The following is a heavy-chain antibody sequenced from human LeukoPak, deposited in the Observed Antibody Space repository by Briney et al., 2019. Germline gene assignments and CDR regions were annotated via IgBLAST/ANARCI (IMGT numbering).Heavy chain of an antibody. CDR2: ISAYNGNT. D-gene: IGHD3-10*01. J-gene: IGHJ4*02. CDR1: GYTFTSYG. Sequence: ASVKVSCKASGYTFTSYGISWVRQAPGQGLEWMGWISAYNGNTNYAQKLQGRVTMTTDTSTSTAYMELRSLRSDDTAVYYCARDTPIGSGELFEYFDYWGQGTLVTVSS. V-gene: IGHV1-18*01. CDR3: ARDTPIGSGELFEYFDY.